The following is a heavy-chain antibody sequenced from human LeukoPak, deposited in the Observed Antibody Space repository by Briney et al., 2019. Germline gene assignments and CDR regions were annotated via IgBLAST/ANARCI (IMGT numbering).Heavy chain of an antibody. CDR1: GGSISSYY. D-gene: IGHD6-13*01. CDR2: IYYSGST. Sequence: SETLSLTCTVPGGSISSYYWSWIRQPPGKGLEWIGYIYYSGSTNYNPSLKSRVTISVDTSKNQFSLKLSSVTAADTAVYYCASTSHSSSWYGHGWFDPWGQGTLVTVSS. J-gene: IGHJ5*02. V-gene: IGHV4-59*01. CDR3: ASTSHSSSWYGHGWFDP.